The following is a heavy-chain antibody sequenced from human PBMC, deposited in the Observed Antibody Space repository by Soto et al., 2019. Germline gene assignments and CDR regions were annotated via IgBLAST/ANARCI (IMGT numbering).Heavy chain of an antibody. Sequence: QVQLVESGGGVVQPGRSLRLSCEASGFTFSSHGMHWVRQAPGKGLEWVAVIWYDGSNKYYADSVKGRFTISRDNSKNTLYLQMNSLRAEDTAVYYCAREKADALDIWGQGTMVTVSS. CDR1: GFTFSSHG. CDR3: AREKADALDI. J-gene: IGHJ3*02. V-gene: IGHV3-33*01. CDR2: IWYDGSNK.